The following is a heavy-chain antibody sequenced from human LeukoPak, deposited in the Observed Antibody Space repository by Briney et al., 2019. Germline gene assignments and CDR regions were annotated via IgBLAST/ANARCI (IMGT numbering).Heavy chain of an antibody. D-gene: IGHD5-18*01. V-gene: IGHV3-53*04. CDR3: ARVDTVMAYYFDL. CDR2: IYSGGTT. CDR1: GFTVSTNC. Sequence: GGSLRLSCAASGFTVSTNCMTWVRQAPGKGLEWVSTIYSGGTTYYADSVMGRFTTSRHNSRNTLYLQMNSLRAEDTAVYYCARVDTVMAYYFDLWGQGTLVTVSS. J-gene: IGHJ4*02.